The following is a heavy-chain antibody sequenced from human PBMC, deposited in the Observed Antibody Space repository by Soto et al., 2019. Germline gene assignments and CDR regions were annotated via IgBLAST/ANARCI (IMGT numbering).Heavy chain of an antibody. CDR3: ARGGATLVRGVLRTGYYGMDV. D-gene: IGHD3-10*01. J-gene: IGHJ6*02. Sequence: QVQLVQSGAEVKKPGSSVKVSCKASGGTFSSYAISWVRQAPGQGLEWMGGIIPIFGTTNYAQKFQGRVTITAEESKTIAYMELSSLGSEDTAVYYCARGGATLVRGVLRTGYYGMDVWGQGTTVTVSS. CDR2: IIPIFGTT. CDR1: GGTFSSYA. V-gene: IGHV1-69*01.